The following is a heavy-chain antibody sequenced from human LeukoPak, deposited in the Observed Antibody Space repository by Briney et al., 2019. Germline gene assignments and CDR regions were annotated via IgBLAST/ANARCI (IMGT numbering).Heavy chain of an antibody. J-gene: IGHJ5*02. D-gene: IGHD3-10*01. CDR2: MNPNSGNT. Sequence: ASVKVSCKASGYTFTSYDINWVRQAPGQGLEWMGWMNPNSGNTGYAQKFQGRVTISADESTSTAYMELSSLRFEDTAVYYCARDLTMVRGARYRPYIWFDPWGQGTLVTVSP. V-gene: IGHV1-8*01. CDR1: GYTFTSYD. CDR3: ARDLTMVRGARYRPYIWFDP.